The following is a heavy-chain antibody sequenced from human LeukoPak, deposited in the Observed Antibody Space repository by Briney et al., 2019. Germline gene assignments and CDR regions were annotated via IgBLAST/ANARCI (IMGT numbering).Heavy chain of an antibody. Sequence: SQTLSFTCTVSGGSISSSSYYWSWIRQPAGKGLEWIGRIYTSGSTNYNPSLKSRVTISVDTSKNQFSLKLSSVTAADTAVYFCARENQDYSDTSGYASATHIDYWGQGTLVTVSS. CDR1: GGSISSSSYY. CDR2: IYTSGST. V-gene: IGHV4-61*02. J-gene: IGHJ4*02. CDR3: ARENQDYSDTSGYASATHIDY. D-gene: IGHD3-22*01.